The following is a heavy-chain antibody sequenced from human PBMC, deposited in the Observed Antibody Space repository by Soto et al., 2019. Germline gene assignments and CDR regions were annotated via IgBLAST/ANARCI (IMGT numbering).Heavy chain of an antibody. CDR1: GFTFSSYS. CDR3: ARDSYDILTGYYNFDY. J-gene: IGHJ4*02. CDR2: ISSSSSTI. V-gene: IGHV3-48*02. D-gene: IGHD3-9*01. Sequence: GESLKISCTASGFTFSSYSMNWVRQAPGKGLEWVSYISSSSSTIYYADSVKGRFTISRDNAKNSLYLQMNSLRDEDTAVYYCARDSYDILTGYYNFDYWGQGTLVTVSS.